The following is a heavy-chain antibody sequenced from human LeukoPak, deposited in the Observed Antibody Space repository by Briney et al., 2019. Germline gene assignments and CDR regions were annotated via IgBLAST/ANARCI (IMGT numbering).Heavy chain of an antibody. CDR1: GFTFSNYG. CDR2: ISYDGSNK. CDR3: AKDIFGGDYGVYVFVY. D-gene: IGHD4-17*01. V-gene: IGHV3-30*18. Sequence: GGSLRLSCAASGFTFSNYGMHWVRQAPGKGLEWVAVISYDGSNKYYADSVKGRFTISRDNSKNTLYLQMNSLRAEDTAVYYCAKDIFGGDYGVYVFVYWGQGTLVTVSS. J-gene: IGHJ4*02.